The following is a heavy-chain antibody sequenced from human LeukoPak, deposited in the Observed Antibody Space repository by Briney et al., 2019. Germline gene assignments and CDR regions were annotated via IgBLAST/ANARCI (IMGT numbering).Heavy chain of an antibody. CDR3: GRGYRPPSSGFDC. D-gene: IGHD6-19*01. CDR1: GGSISSYY. V-gene: IGHV4-59*01. Sequence: SETLSLTCTVPGGSISSYYWSWIRQPPGKGLEWIGFVHNSGTTNYNLSLKSRVTISLDTSKTQFSLKLSSVTAADTAVYYCGRGYRPPSSGFDCWGQGTLVTVSS. J-gene: IGHJ4*02. CDR2: VHNSGTT.